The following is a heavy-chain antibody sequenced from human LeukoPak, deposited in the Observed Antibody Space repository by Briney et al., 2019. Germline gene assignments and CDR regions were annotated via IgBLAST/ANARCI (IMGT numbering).Heavy chain of an antibody. V-gene: IGHV3-48*01. J-gene: IGHJ4*02. CDR2: ISTSSSMI. CDR1: GFTFSSYS. Sequence: GGSLRLSCAASGFTFSSYSMNWVRQAPGKGLEWVSYISTSSSMIYYADSVKGRFTISRDNSKNTLYLQMNSLRAEDTAVYYCAQRAQLPKRHFDYWGQGTLVTVSS. CDR3: AQRAQLPKRHFDY. D-gene: IGHD2-2*01.